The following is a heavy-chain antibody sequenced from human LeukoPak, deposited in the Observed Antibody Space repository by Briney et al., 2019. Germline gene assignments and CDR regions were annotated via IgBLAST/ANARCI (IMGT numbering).Heavy chain of an antibody. CDR1: GYTFTSYY. Sequence: GASVKVSCKASGYTFTSYYMHWVRQAPGQGLEWMGIINPSGGSTSYAQKFQGRVTMTRDTSTSTVYMELSSLRSEDTAVYYCARDLYDGITGTTFPFDPWGQGTLVTVSS. CDR3: ARDLYDGITGTTFPFDP. V-gene: IGHV1-46*01. CDR2: INPSGGST. J-gene: IGHJ5*02. D-gene: IGHD1-20*01.